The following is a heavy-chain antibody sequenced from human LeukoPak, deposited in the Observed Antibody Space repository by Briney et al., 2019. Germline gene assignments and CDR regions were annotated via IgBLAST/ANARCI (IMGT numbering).Heavy chain of an antibody. J-gene: IGHJ3*02. CDR1: GFTFSSYS. V-gene: IGHV3-21*01. CDR3: ARDWGPGWLQGEGAFDI. CDR2: ISSSSSYI. Sequence: GGSLRFSCAASGFTFSSYSMNWVRQAPGKGLEWVSSISSSSSYIYYADSVKGRFTISRDNAKNSLYLQMNSLRAEDTAVYYCARDWGPGWLQGEGAFDIWGQGAMVTVSS. D-gene: IGHD5-24*01.